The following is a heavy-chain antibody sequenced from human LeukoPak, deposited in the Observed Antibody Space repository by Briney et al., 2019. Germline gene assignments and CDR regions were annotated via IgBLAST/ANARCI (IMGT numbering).Heavy chain of an antibody. CDR2: IGGSGDST. V-gene: IGHV3-23*01. CDR1: GFTFTNYA. D-gene: IGHD6-13*01. J-gene: IGHJ4*01. CDR3: VRHSHMYSISLLHY. Sequence: PRGSLRLSCAASGFTFTNYAMTWVRQAPGKGLEWVSTIGGSGDSTYYANSVKGRFIISRDSSKSTLFLQMNSLRAEDTAIYYCVRHSHMYSISLLHYWGHGTLVTVSS.